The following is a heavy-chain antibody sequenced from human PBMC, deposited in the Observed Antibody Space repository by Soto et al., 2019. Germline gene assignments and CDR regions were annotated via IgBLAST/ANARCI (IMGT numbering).Heavy chain of an antibody. CDR1: GYTFTSYY. CDR3: VRESTPTRWFDP. V-gene: IGHV1-46*03. D-gene: IGHD2-2*01. CDR2: INPSGGST. J-gene: IGHJ5*02. Sequence: ASVKVSCKASGYTFTSYYIHWVRQAPGQGLEWMGVINPSGGSTSYAQNFQGRVTMTRDTSTSTVYMELSSLRSEDTAVYYCVRESTPTRWFDPWGQGSLVTVSS.